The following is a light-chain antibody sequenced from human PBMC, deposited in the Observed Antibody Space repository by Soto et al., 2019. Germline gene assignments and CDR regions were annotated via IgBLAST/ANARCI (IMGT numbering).Light chain of an antibody. Sequence: DIQMTQSPSSVSASVGDRVTITCRASQGIGSWLAWYQQKPGKAPKLLIYGALSLQSGVPSRFSGSVSGTDFTLTISSRQPEDSGTYYCQQANSFPWTFGQGTKVEIK. CDR2: GAL. CDR1: QGIGSW. J-gene: IGKJ1*01. CDR3: QQANSFPWT. V-gene: IGKV1-12*01.